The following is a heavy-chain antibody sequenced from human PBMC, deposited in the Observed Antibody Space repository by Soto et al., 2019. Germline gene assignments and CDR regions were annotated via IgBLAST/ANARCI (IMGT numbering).Heavy chain of an antibody. CDR2: INDFGST. CDR1: GESFSGYY. J-gene: IGHJ6*02. D-gene: IGHD3-10*01. V-gene: IGHV4-34*01. CDR3: ARRRRGITMVRGTYAMDV. Sequence: QVQLQQGGAGLLKPSETLSLGCAVYGESFSGYYWNWIRQPPGKGLEWIGEINDFGSTKYKPSLASRVTIAVDTSEKQFSLRLSSVTAADAAVYYCARRRRGITMVRGTYAMDVWGQGTTVTVSS.